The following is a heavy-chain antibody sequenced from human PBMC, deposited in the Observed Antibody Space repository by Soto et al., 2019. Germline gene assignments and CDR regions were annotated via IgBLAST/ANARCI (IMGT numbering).Heavy chain of an antibody. V-gene: IGHV3-23*01. D-gene: IGHD1-26*01. CDR2: ISGSGGST. CDR1: GFTFSSYA. CDR3: AKGSGSYSWGSDY. Sequence: EVQLLESGGGLVQPGGSMRLSCAASGFTFSSYAMSWVRQAPGKGLEWVSAISGSGGSTYYADSVKGRFTISRDNSKHTRYLQMNSLRAEDTAVYYCAKGSGSYSWGSDYWGQGTLVTVSS. J-gene: IGHJ4*02.